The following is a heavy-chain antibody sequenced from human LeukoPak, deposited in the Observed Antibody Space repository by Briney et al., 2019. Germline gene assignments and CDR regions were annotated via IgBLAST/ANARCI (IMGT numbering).Heavy chain of an antibody. CDR1: GFTVSSNY. CDR3: ARRYCSGGSCYSFRGDWFDP. Sequence: GGSLRLSCAASGFTVSSNYMSWVRQAPGKGLEWVAVIWYDGSNKYYADSVKGRFTISRDNSKNTLYLQMNSLRAEDTAVYYCARRYCSGGSCYSFRGDWFDPWGQGTLVTVSS. V-gene: IGHV3-33*08. CDR2: IWYDGSNK. D-gene: IGHD2-15*01. J-gene: IGHJ5*02.